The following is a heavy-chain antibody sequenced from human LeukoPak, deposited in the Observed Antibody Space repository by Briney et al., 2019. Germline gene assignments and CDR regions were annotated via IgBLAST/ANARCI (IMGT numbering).Heavy chain of an antibody. CDR2: ISSSSSYI. CDR1: GFTFSSYS. D-gene: IGHD2-15*01. V-gene: IGHV3-21*01. Sequence: GGSLTLSCAASGFTFSSYSMNWVRQAPEKGLEWVSSISSSSSYIYYADSVKGRFTISRDNAKNSLYLQMNSLRAEDTAVYYCARGVKLLPPLDYWGQGGLVTVSS. J-gene: IGHJ4*02. CDR3: ARGVKLLPPLDY.